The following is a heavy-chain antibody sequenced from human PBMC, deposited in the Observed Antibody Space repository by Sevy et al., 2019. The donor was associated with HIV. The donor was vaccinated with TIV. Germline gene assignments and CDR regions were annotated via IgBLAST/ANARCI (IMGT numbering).Heavy chain of an antibody. CDR1: GYTFIGYY. CDR3: AGQTSGWYDWFDP. CDR2: INPSSVGT. D-gene: IGHD6-19*01. J-gene: IGHJ5*02. V-gene: IGHV1-2*06. Sequence: ASVKVSCKASGYTFIGYYIHWLGQAPGQGLEWIGRINPSSVGTKYTQKFQGRVTVTTDMSVSTAYMELIGLRSDDTAMYYCAGQTSGWYDWFDPWGQGTLVTVSS.